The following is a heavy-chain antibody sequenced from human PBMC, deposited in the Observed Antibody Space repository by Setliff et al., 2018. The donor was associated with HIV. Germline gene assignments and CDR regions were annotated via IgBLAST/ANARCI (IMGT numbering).Heavy chain of an antibody. CDR1: GYSFASYW. V-gene: IGHV5-51*01. J-gene: IGHJ6*03. Sequence: GESLKISCKGSGYSFASYWIGWVRQMPGKGLEWMGIIYPGDSDTRYSPSFQGQVTISADKSISTAYLQWSSLKASDSAVYYCARASDPSHRMPPTYHYYYMDVWGKGTTVTVSS. D-gene: IGHD2-2*01. CDR3: ARASDPSHRMPPTYHYYYMDV. CDR2: IYPGDSDT.